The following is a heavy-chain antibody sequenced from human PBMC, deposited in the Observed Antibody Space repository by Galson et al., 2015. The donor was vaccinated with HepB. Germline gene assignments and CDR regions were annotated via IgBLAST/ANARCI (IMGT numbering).Heavy chain of an antibody. Sequence: SLRLSCAASGFTFTTYAMSWVRQAPGKGLEWVSAISGSGANTYYADSVKGRFTISRDNSKNTLYLQMNSLGAEDTAVYYCAGGDYVVYYYYGMDIWGQGTTVTVSS. CDR1: GFTFTTYA. J-gene: IGHJ6*02. V-gene: IGHV3-23*01. CDR2: ISGSGANT. CDR3: AGGDYVVYYYYGMDI. D-gene: IGHD4-17*01.